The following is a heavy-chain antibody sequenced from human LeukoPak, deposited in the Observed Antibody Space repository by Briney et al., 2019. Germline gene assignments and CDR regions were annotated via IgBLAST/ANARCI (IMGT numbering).Heavy chain of an antibody. Sequence: ASVKVSCKASGYTFTRYDFNWVSQATGQGLEGMGWMNPNSGNTGYAQEFQGRVTMSRNTSISTSYMELSSLRSEDTVVYYCARVMGSGSYSAAYYFDYWGQGTLVTVSS. CDR3: ARVMGSGSYSAAYYFDY. CDR1: GYTFTRYD. CDR2: MNPNSGNT. V-gene: IGHV1-8*01. J-gene: IGHJ4*02. D-gene: IGHD3-22*01.